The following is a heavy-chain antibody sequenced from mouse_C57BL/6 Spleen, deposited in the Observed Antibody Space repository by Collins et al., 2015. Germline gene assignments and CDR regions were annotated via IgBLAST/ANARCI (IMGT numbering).Heavy chain of an antibody. V-gene: IGHV1-64*01. CDR2: IHPNSGST. CDR1: GYTFTSYW. CDR3: ARDGDYYAMDY. J-gene: IGHJ4*01. Sequence: QVQLQQPGAELVKPGASVKLSCKASGYTFTSYWMHWVKQRPGQGLEWIGMIHPNSGSTNYNEKFKSKATLTVDKSSSTAYMQLSSLTSEDSAVYYCARDGDYYAMDYWGQGTSATVSS.